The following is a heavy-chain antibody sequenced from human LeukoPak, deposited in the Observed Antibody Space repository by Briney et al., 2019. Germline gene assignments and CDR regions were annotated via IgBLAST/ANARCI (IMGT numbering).Heavy chain of an antibody. D-gene: IGHD6-13*01. CDR2: IYTSGST. CDR3: ARTIAAAATDPGYFDY. J-gene: IGHJ4*02. V-gene: IGHV4-4*07. Sequence: SETLSLTCTVSSGSLGSYYWNWLRQPAGKGLEWIGHIYTSGSTNCNPSLKSRVTMSVDTSKNQFSLKLSSVTAADTAVYYCARTIAAAATDPGYFDYWGQGTLVTVSS. CDR1: SGSLGSYY.